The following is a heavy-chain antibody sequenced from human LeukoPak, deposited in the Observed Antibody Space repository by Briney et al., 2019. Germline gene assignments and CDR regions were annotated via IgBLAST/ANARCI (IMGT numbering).Heavy chain of an antibody. CDR3: ARGSVRTLGY. V-gene: IGHV3-66*01. D-gene: IGHD4-17*01. J-gene: IGHJ4*02. Sequence: GGSLRLSCAASGFTFSDYYMSWIRQAPGKGLEWVSVIYSGGSTYYADSVKGRFTISRDNSKNTLYLQMNSLRAEDTAVYYCARGSVRTLGYWGQGTLVTVSS. CDR1: GFTFSDYY. CDR2: IYSGGST.